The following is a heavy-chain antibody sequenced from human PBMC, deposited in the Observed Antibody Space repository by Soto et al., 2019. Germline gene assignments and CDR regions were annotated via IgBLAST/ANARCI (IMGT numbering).Heavy chain of an antibody. D-gene: IGHD4-17*01. CDR2: IKQDGSEK. CDR1: GFTFSSYW. Sequence: EVQLVESGGGLVQPGGSLRLSCAASGFTFSSYWMSWVRQAPGKRLEWVANIKQDGSEKYYVDSVKGRFTISRDNAKNSLYLQMNSLRAEDTAVYYCATAGDDYGDYVGDYWGQGTLVTVSS. J-gene: IGHJ4*02. V-gene: IGHV3-7*01. CDR3: ATAGDDYGDYVGDY.